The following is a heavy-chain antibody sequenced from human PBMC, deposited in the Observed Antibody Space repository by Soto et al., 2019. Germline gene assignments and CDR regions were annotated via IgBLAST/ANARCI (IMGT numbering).Heavy chain of an antibody. J-gene: IGHJ5*02. CDR2: ISAYNGNT. CDR1: GYTFTSYG. CDR3: ARDLSSSWTNWFDP. V-gene: IGHV1-18*01. D-gene: IGHD6-13*01. Sequence: QVQLVQSGAEVKKPGASVKVSCKASGYTFTSYGISWXXXXPXXXXXWMGWISAYNGNTNYAQKLQGRVTMTTDTSTSTAYMELRSLRSDDTAVYYCARDLSSSWTNWFDPWGQGTLVTVSS.